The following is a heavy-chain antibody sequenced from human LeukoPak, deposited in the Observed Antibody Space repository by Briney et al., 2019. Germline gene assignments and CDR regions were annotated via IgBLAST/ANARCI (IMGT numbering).Heavy chain of an antibody. CDR1: GGSFSGYY. V-gene: IGHV4-34*01. J-gene: IGHJ3*02. CDR2: INHSGST. Sequence: SETLSLTCAVYGGSFSGYYWSWIRQPPGKGLEWIGEINHSGSTNYNPSLKSRVTISVDTSKNQFSLKLSSVTAADTAVYYCARQVTVVTPGAFDIWGQGTMVTVSS. D-gene: IGHD4-23*01. CDR3: ARQVTVVTPGAFDI.